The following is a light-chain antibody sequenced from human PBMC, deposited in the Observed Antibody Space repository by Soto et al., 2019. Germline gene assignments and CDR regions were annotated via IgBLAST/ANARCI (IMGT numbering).Light chain of an antibody. J-gene: IGLJ2*01. CDR3: SSYTTSSTPSF. Sequence: QSALTQPASVSGSPGQSITISCTGSSSDVGGYNFVSWYQHHPGKAPKLIIYEVSNRPSGISNRFSGSKSGNTASLTISGLQAEDEGDYYCSSYTTSSTPSFFGSRTKLTVL. CDR2: EVS. V-gene: IGLV2-14*01. CDR1: SSDVGGYNF.